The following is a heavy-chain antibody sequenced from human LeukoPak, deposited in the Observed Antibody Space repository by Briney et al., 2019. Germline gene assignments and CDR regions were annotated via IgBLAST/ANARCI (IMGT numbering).Heavy chain of an antibody. CDR3: GMSGDRVPLQDDVFDV. D-gene: IGHD1-26*01. CDR2: IYPGDSGP. Sequence: GASLKISCKVSGYRFTSYCIGWVRQIPGKGLEWMGIIYPGDSGPTYSPSFQGQVPISVDKSINTAYLQWSSPQASDTAMYYCGMSGDRVPLQDDVFDVWGQGTMVTVST. V-gene: IGHV5-51*01. J-gene: IGHJ3*01. CDR1: GYRFTSYC.